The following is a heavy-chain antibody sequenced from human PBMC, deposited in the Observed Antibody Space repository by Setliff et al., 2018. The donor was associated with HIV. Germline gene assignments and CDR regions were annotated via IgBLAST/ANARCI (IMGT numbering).Heavy chain of an antibody. V-gene: IGHV3-21*01. Sequence: ETLSLSCAASGFTFSSYSMNWVRQAPGKGLEWVSSISSSSSYIYYADSVRGRFTISKDDAEKSVYLQMNSLRAEDTAVYYCARAGVVEGYYYYYYMDVWGKGTTVTVSS. CDR1: GFTFSSYS. CDR2: ISSSSSYI. CDR3: ARAGVVEGYYYYYYMDV. D-gene: IGHD2-15*01. J-gene: IGHJ6*03.